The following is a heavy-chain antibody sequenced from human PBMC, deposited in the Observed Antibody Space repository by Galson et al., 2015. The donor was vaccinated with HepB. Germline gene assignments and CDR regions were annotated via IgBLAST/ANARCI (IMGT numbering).Heavy chain of an antibody. V-gene: IGHV3-64*04. D-gene: IGHD5-12*01. CDR3: AKETHGYGLGY. CDR1: GFTFSSYA. J-gene: IGHJ4*02. CDR2: ISSNGGST. Sequence: SLRLSCAASGFTFSSYAMHWVRQAPGKGLEYVSAISSNGGSTYYADSVKGRFTISRDNSKNTLFVQMNSLRAEDTAVYYCAKETHGYGLGYWGQGTLVIVSS.